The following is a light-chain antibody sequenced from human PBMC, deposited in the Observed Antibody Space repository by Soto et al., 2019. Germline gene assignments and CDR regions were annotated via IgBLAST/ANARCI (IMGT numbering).Light chain of an antibody. CDR2: AAS. CDR1: QGISNY. J-gene: IGKJ1*01. CDR3: QKYNSAPWT. V-gene: IGKV1-27*01. Sequence: DIQMTQSPSSLSASVGDRVTITCRASQGISNYLAWYQQTPGKVPKLLIYAASTLQSGVPSRFSGSGSGTDFTLTISSLQTEDVANYYCQKYNSAPWTFGQGTKVEIK.